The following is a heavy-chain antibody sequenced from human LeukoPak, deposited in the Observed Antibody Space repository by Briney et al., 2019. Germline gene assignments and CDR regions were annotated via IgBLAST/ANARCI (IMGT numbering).Heavy chain of an antibody. CDR3: ARDDDRVFGVNFDS. J-gene: IGHJ4*02. V-gene: IGHV3-7*01. Sequence: GGSLRLSCAASGFTFSSHCMNWVRQAPGKGLEWVANIKQDGSQKYYVDSVKGRFTISRENAKNSLYLQMNSLRAEDTAVYYCARDDDRVFGVNFDSWGQGTLVTVSS. D-gene: IGHD3-3*01. CDR1: GFTFSSHC. CDR2: IKQDGSQK.